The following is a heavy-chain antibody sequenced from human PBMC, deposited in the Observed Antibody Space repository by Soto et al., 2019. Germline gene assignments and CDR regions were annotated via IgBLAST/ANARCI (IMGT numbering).Heavy chain of an antibody. CDR1: GYSFTSYW. V-gene: IGHV5-51*03. Sequence: GESLKISCKGSGYSFTSYWIGWVRQIPGKGLEWMGTIYPGDSETTYSPSFQGQVTISADKSIRTAHLQWTSLNDSDTAMYYCARLDSSGYHLVDYWGQGTLVTVSS. J-gene: IGHJ4*02. CDR2: IYPGDSET. CDR3: ARLDSSGYHLVDY. D-gene: IGHD3-22*01.